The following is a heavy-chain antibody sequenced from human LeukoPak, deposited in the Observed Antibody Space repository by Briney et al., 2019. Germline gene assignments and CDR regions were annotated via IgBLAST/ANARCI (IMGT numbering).Heavy chain of an antibody. V-gene: IGHV4-34*01. D-gene: IGHD3-10*01. CDR3: ARRFYYGSGESKFYYYYYYGMDV. CDR1: GGSFSGYY. J-gene: IGHJ6*02. CDR2: INQSGST. Sequence: SETLSLTCAVYGGSFSGYYWSWIRQPPGKGLEWIGEINQSGSTNYNPSLKSRVTISVDTSKNQFSLKLSSVTAADTAVYYCARRFYYGSGESKFYYYYYYGMDVWGQGTTVTVSS.